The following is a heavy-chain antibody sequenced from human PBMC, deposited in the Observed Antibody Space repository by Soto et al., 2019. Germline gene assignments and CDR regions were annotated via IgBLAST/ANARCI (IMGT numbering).Heavy chain of an antibody. V-gene: IGHV4-4*02. CDR1: RXSRSSSKC. D-gene: IGHD6-13*01. J-gene: IGHJ6*02. CDR2: IYHTGIT. Sequence: XTLSVMCAVSRXSRSSSKCWTCVLQPPVKGLEWIGDIYHTGITNYNPSLKSRVNILVDKSKNQFSLKLTSVNAADTAVYYFARYSASGLYYYFGMDVWGQGTTVTVSS. CDR3: ARYSASGLYYYFGMDV.